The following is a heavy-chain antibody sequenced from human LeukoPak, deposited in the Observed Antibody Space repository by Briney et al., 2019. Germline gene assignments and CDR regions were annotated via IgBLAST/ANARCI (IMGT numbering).Heavy chain of an antibody. D-gene: IGHD6-19*01. CDR1: GGSVSGHY. CDR3: AREAPGGSGWTYFDY. Sequence: SDTLSLTCAVSGGSVSGHYWDWIRQPPGKGLEWIGYIYASGGANYNPSLKSRVTISLDSSENRFSLKLTSVTAADTAVYYCAREAPGGSGWTYFDYWGQGSLVTVSS. CDR2: IYASGGA. J-gene: IGHJ4*02. V-gene: IGHV4-59*02.